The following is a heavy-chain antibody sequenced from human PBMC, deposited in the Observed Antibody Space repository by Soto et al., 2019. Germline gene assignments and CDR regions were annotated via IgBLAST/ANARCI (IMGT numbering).Heavy chain of an antibody. CDR3: ARDPDSSGYYYFDY. V-gene: IGHV3-64*01. D-gene: IGHD3-22*01. Sequence: EVQLVESGGGLVQPGGSLRLSCAASGFTFSSYAMHWVRQAPGKGREYVSAISSYGGSTYYANSVKGRFTISRDNSKNTLYLQMGSLRAEDMAVYYCARDPDSSGYYYFDYWGQGTLVTVSS. CDR2: ISSYGGST. CDR1: GFTFSSYA. J-gene: IGHJ4*02.